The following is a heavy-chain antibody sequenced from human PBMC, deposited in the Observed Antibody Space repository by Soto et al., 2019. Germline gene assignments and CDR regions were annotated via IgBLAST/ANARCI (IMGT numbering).Heavy chain of an antibody. CDR1: GGSFSGYY. J-gene: IGHJ6*02. Sequence: PSETLSLTCAVYGGSFSGYYWSWIRQPPGKGLEWIGEINHSGSTNYNPSLKSRVTISVDTSKNQFSLKLSSVTAADKAVYYCASLAAAAPTSYGMDVWGQGTTVTVSS. D-gene: IGHD6-13*01. V-gene: IGHV4-34*01. CDR3: ASLAAAAPTSYGMDV. CDR2: INHSGST.